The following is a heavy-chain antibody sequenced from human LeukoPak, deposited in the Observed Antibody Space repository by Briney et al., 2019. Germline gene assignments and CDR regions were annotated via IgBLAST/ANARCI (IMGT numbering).Heavy chain of an antibody. CDR3: AREKIAAAGTGTDY. CDR2: MNPNSGNT. V-gene: IGHV1-8*02. CDR1: GGTFSSYA. Sequence: ASVKVSCKASGGTFSSYAISWVRQATGQGLEWMGWMNPNSGNTGYAQKFQGRVTMTRNTSISTAYMELSSLRSEDTAVYYCAREKIAAAGTGTDYWGQGTLVTVFS. D-gene: IGHD6-13*01. J-gene: IGHJ4*02.